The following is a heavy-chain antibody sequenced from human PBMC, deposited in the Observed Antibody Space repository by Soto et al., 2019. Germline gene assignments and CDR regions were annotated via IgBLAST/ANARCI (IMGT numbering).Heavy chain of an antibody. CDR2: INAGNGNT. Sequence: RASVKVSCKASGYTFTSYAMHWVRQAPGQRLEWMGWINAGNGNTKYSQKFQGRVTITRDTSASTAYMELSSLRSEDTAVYYCARGARHGWFDPWGQGTLVTVSS. CDR3: ARGARHGWFDP. J-gene: IGHJ5*02. V-gene: IGHV1-3*01. CDR1: GYTFTSYA.